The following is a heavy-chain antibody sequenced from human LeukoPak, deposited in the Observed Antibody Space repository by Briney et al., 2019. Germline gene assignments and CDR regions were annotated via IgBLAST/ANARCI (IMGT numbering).Heavy chain of an antibody. V-gene: IGHV4-59*01. CDR3: ARAGNWNGIGAFDI. CDR1: GGSINSYY. CDR2: IYHSEST. Sequence: SETLSLTCTVSGGSINSYYWSWIRQPPGKGLEYIGYIYHSESTNYNPPLKSRVTISVDTSKNQISLKLSSVNAADTAVYYCARAGNWNGIGAFDIWGQGTMVTVSS. D-gene: IGHD1-1*01. J-gene: IGHJ3*02.